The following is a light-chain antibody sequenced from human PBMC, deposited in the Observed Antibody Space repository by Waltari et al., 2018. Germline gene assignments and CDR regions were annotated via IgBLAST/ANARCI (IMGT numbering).Light chain of an antibody. J-gene: IGKJ3*01. V-gene: IGKV3-20*01. CDR2: GAS. CDR1: QSVTRNY. Sequence: EIVLTQSPGTLSLSPGERATLSCRASQSVTRNYLAWYHQKPGQAPRLLLYGASSRATGIPDRFSGSGSGTDFTLTISRLEPEDFAVYYCQQYGTSLFTFGPGTKVEIK. CDR3: QQYGTSLFT.